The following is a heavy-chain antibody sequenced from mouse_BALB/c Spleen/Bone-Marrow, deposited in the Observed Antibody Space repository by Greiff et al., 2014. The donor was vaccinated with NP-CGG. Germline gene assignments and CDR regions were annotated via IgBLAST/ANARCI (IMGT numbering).Heavy chain of an antibody. CDR2: IDPANGNT. V-gene: IGHV14-3*02. CDR3: ASYYYGSAWFAY. Sequence: EVQLQQSGAELVKPGASVKLPCTASGFNIKDTYMHWVKQRPEQGPEWIGRIDPANGNTKYDPKFQGKATITADTSSNTAYLQLSSLTSEDTAVYYCASYYYGSAWFAYWGQGTLVTVSA. J-gene: IGHJ3*01. D-gene: IGHD1-1*01. CDR1: GFNIKDTY.